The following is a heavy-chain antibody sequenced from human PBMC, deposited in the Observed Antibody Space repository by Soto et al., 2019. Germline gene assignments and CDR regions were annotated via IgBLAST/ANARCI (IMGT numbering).Heavy chain of an antibody. V-gene: IGHV4-59*08. CDR2: IYYRGST. CDR3: ATTYGGCSGYFQY. D-gene: IGHD2-15*01. J-gene: IGHJ1*01. Sequence: QVQLQESGPGLVKASEILSLTCTVSGGSISSDVYWSWIRQPPGKGLEWIGFIYYRGSTSYNPSLNSRVAISMDTSKNQFSLEMNSVTAADTAVYYCATTYGGCSGYFQYWGQGTLVTFSS. CDR1: GGSISSDVY.